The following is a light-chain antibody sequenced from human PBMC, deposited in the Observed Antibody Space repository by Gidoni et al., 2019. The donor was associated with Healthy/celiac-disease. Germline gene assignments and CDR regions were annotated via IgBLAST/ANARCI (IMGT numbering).Light chain of an antibody. Sequence: DIQMTQSPSTLSASVGDRVTITCRASQSIRSWLAWYQQKPGKAPKLLIYKASSLESGVPSRFSGSGSGTEFTLTISSLQPDDFATYYCQQYNSYSPVXXXTKVEIK. V-gene: IGKV1-5*03. CDR1: QSIRSW. CDR3: QQYNSYSP. J-gene: IGKJ1*01. CDR2: KAS.